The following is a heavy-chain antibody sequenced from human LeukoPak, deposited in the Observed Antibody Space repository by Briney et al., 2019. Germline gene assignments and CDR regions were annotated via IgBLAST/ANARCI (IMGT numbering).Heavy chain of an antibody. CDR3: AKGRVAATGGYDY. V-gene: IGHV3-64*01. D-gene: IGHD2-15*01. Sequence: PGGSLRLSWAASGFTFSSYAMHWVRQAPGKGLEYVSAISSNGGSTYYANSVKGRFTISRDNSKNTLYLQMNGLRAEDTAVYYCAKGRVAATGGYDYWGQGTLVTVSS. CDR2: ISSNGGST. CDR1: GFTFSSYA. J-gene: IGHJ4*02.